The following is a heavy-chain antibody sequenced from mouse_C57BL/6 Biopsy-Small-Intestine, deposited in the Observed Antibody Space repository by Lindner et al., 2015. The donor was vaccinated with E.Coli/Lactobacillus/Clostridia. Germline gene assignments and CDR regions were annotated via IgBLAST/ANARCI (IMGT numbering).Heavy chain of an antibody. Sequence: VQLQESGPGLAKPSQTLSLTCSVTGYSITSDSWNWIRKFPGNKLEYMGYISYSGSTYYKPSLKSRFSITRDTSKNQYYLQLNSVTTEDTATYYCARSPAYYSNYYAMDYWGQGTSVTVSS. CDR3: ARSPAYYSNYYAMDY. V-gene: IGHV3-8*01. CDR1: GYSITSDS. CDR2: ISYSGST. J-gene: IGHJ4*01. D-gene: IGHD2-5*01.